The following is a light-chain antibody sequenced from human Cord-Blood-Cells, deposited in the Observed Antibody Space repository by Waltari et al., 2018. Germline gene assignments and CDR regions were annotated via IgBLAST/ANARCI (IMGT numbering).Light chain of an antibody. CDR1: QSISSY. J-gene: IGKJ4*01. CDR2: AAS. Sequence: DIQMTQSPSSLSASVGDRVTITCRASQSISSYLNCYQQKPGKAPKLLIYAASSLQSGVPSRFSGSGSGTEFTLTISSLQPEDFATYYCQQSYSTLTFGGGTKVEIK. V-gene: IGKV1-39*01. CDR3: QQSYSTLT.